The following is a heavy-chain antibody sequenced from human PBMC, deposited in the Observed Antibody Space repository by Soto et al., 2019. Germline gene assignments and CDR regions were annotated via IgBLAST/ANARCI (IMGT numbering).Heavy chain of an antibody. CDR3: ARVRGGSWISNWFDP. J-gene: IGHJ5*02. Sequence: QVQLVESGGGVVQPGRSLRLSCAASGFTFSSYAMHWVRQAPGKGLEWVAVISYDGSNKYYADSVKGRFTISRDKSKNTLYLQMNSLRAEDTAVYYCARVRGGSWISNWFDPWGQGTLVTVSS. D-gene: IGHD2-15*01. V-gene: IGHV3-30-3*01. CDR1: GFTFSSYA. CDR2: ISYDGSNK.